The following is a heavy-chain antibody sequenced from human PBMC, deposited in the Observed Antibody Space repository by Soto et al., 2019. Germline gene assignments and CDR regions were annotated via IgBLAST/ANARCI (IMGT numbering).Heavy chain of an antibody. V-gene: IGHV5-51*01. CDR3: ARHVTVVVPAAIPTYYYYGMDV. Sequence: PGESLKISCKSSGYSFTSYWIGWVRQMPGKGLEWMGIIYPGDSDTRYSPSFQGQVTISADKSISTAYPQWSSLKASDTAMYYCARHVTVVVPAAIPTYYYYGMDVWGQGTTVTVSS. CDR2: IYPGDSDT. D-gene: IGHD2-2*02. J-gene: IGHJ6*02. CDR1: GYSFTSYW.